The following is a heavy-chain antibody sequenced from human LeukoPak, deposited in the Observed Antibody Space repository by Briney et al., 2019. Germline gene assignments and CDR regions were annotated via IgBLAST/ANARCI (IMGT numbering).Heavy chain of an antibody. CDR1: GGSFSGYY. D-gene: IGHD5-24*01. CDR2: INHSGST. V-gene: IGHV4-34*01. CDR3: ARAKRWLQSDFDY. J-gene: IGHJ4*02. Sequence: SETLSLTCAVYGGSFSGYYWSWIRQPPGKGLEWIGEINHSGSTNYNPSLKSRVTIPVDTSKNQFSLKLSSVTAADTAVYYCARAKRWLQSDFDYWGQGTLVTVSS.